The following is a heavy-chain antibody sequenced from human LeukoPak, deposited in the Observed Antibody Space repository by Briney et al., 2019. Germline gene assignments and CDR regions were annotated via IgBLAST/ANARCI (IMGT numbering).Heavy chain of an antibody. D-gene: IGHD3-10*01. J-gene: IGHJ4*02. CDR2: INHSGST. CDR3: ARGQPWYYYGSGSPRGFDY. V-gene: IGHV4-34*01. Sequence: PSETLSLTCAVYGGSFSGYYWSWIRQPPGKGLEWIGEINHSGSTNYNPSLKSQVTISVDTSKNQFSLKLSSVTAADTAVYCCARGQPWYYYGSGSPRGFDYWGQGTLVTVSS. CDR1: GGSFSGYY.